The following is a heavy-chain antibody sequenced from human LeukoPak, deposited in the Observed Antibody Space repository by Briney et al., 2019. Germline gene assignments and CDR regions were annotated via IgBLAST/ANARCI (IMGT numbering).Heavy chain of an antibody. Sequence: ASVKVSCKASGGTFSSYAISWVRQAPGQGLEWMGRIIPILGIANYAQKFQGRVTITADKSTSTFYMELSSLRSEDTAVYFCARERPSSYYFDYWGQGTLVTVSS. CDR3: ARERPSSYYFDY. CDR2: IIPILGIA. V-gene: IGHV1-69*04. J-gene: IGHJ4*02. CDR1: GGTFSSYA.